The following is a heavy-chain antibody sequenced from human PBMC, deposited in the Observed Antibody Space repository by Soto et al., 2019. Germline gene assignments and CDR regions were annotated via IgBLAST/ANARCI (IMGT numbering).Heavy chain of an antibody. CDR2: ISGSGGST. J-gene: IGHJ6*02. Sequence: GGSLRLSCAASGFTFSSYAMSWVRQAPGKGLEWVSAISGSGGSTYYADSVKGRFTISRDNSKNTLYLQMNSLRAEDTAVYYCAKERSGRYGRNYYYYGMDVWGQGTTVTVSS. D-gene: IGHD6-19*01. CDR3: AKERSGRYGRNYYYYGMDV. CDR1: GFTFSSYA. V-gene: IGHV3-23*01.